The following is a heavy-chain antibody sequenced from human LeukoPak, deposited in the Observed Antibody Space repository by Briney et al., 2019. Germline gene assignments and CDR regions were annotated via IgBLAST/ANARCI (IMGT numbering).Heavy chain of an antibody. CDR3: AADQSGYPFFDY. J-gene: IGHJ4*02. CDR2: MNPNSGNT. V-gene: IGHV1-8*01. D-gene: IGHD3-3*01. CDR1: GYTFTSYD. Sequence: ASVKVSCKASGYTFTSYDINWVRQATGQGLEWMGWMNPNSGNTGYAQKFQGRVTMTRNTSISTAYMELSSLRSEDTAVYYCAADQSGYPFFDYWGQGTLVTVSS.